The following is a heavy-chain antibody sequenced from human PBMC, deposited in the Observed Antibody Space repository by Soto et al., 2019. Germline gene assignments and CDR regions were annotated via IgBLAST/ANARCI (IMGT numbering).Heavy chain of an antibody. CDR1: GFTVSSNY. J-gene: IGHJ6*02. CDR2: IYSGGST. V-gene: IGHV3-66*01. D-gene: IGHD3-22*01. CDR3: ASNPRGYYDLGHYYYAMDV. Sequence: GGSLRLSCAASGFTVSSNYMNWVRQAPGKGLEWVSVIYSGGSTYYEDSVKGRFTISRDNSKNTLFLQMNSLRAEDTALYYCASNPRGYYDLGHYYYAMDVWGQGTTVTVSS.